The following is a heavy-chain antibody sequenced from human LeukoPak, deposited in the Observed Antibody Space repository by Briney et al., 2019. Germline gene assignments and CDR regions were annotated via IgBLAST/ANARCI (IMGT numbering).Heavy chain of an antibody. CDR3: ARDGTTVSPAV. J-gene: IGHJ6*04. CDR1: GYSISSGYY. CDR2: LSHSGSS. D-gene: IGHD4-17*01. V-gene: IGHV4-38-2*02. Sequence: SETLSLTCTVSGYSISSGYYWDWIRQPPGKGLEWIGTLSHSGSSYYNPSLKSRVTISVDTSKNQLSLKLSSVTAADTAVYYCARDGTTVSPAVWGKGTTVTVSS.